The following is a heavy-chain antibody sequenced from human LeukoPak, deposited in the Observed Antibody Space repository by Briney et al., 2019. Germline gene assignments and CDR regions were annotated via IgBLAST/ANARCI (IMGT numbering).Heavy chain of an antibody. J-gene: IGHJ5*02. CDR3: ARHRYAESSLDP. D-gene: IGHD3-10*01. Sequence: SETLSLTCSVSGGSISSYYWSWIRQPPGKGLEWIGYIYYSGSTNYIPSLKSRVTISVDTSKNQFSLKLSSVTAADTAVYYCARHRYAESSLDPWGQGTLVTVSS. CDR2: IYYSGST. V-gene: IGHV4-59*08. CDR1: GGSISSYY.